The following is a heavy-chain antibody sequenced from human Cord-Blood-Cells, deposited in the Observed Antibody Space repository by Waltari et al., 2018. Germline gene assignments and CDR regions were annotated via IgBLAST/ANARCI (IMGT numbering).Heavy chain of an antibody. D-gene: IGHD2-2*01. CDR3: ARGDVGYCSSTSCYDY. Sequence: QVQLVQSGAEVKKPGSSVTVSCKASGGPFSSSAITWVGPAPGQGLAWMGGINPIFGTANYAQKFQGRVTMTADESTGTAYMELSSLRSEDTDVYYCARGDVGYCSSTSCYDYWGQGTLVTVSS. CDR1: GGPFSSSA. V-gene: IGHV1-69*01. J-gene: IGHJ4*02. CDR2: INPIFGTA.